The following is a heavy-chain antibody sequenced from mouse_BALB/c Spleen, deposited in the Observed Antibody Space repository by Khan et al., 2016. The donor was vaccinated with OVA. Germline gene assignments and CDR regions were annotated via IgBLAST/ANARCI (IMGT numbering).Heavy chain of an antibody. CDR3: AIIFYGYDWFAY. J-gene: IGHJ3*01. D-gene: IGHD2-2*01. CDR1: GSSSTSHG. V-gene: IGHV2-3*01. Sequence: QVQLKESGPGLVAPSQSLSITCTVSGSSSTSHGVSWARQTPGKGLEWLGVIWTDGNTNYHSSLKSRLTIPKDNSKSQVPLILDRLQTDDTATYYWAIIFYGYDWFAYWGQGTLVTVSA. CDR2: IWTDGNT.